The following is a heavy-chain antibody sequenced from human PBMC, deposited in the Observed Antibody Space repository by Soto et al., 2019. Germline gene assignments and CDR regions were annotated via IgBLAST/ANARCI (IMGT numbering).Heavy chain of an antibody. Sequence: GGSQRLSCAASGFTFSSYAMHWVRQDTGKGLEWVAVISYDGSNKYYADSVKGRFTISRDNSKNTLYLQMNSLRAEDTAVYYCATISPPYYDFWSGYQGYYYGMDVWGQGTTVTVSS. D-gene: IGHD3-3*01. CDR2: ISYDGSNK. J-gene: IGHJ6*02. CDR3: ATISPPYYDFWSGYQGYYYGMDV. V-gene: IGHV3-30-3*01. CDR1: GFTFSSYA.